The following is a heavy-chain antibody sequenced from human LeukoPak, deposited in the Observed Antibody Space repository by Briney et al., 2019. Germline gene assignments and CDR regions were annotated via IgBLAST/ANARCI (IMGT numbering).Heavy chain of an antibody. V-gene: IGHV3-21*01. D-gene: IGHD3-22*01. J-gene: IGHJ4*02. Sequence: PGGSLRLSCAASGFTFSSYSMNWVRQAPGKGLEWVSSISSSSSYIYYADSVKGRFTISRDNAKNSLYLQMNSLRAEDTAVYYCARGFRAGYYDSSGYYDWGQGTLVTASS. CDR3: ARGFRAGYYDSSGYYD. CDR2: ISSSSSYI. CDR1: GFTFSSYS.